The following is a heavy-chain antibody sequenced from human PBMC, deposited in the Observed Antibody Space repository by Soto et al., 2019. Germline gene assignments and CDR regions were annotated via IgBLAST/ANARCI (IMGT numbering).Heavy chain of an antibody. V-gene: IGHV3-48*01. CDR2: ISISSSTI. D-gene: IGHD3-22*01. CDR1: GFTFSSYS. CDR3: ARGAYYYDSSGLSY. J-gene: IGHJ4*02. Sequence: GGSLRLSCAASGFTFSSYSMNWVRQAPGKGLEWLSYISISSSTIYYADSVKGRFTISRDNAKNSLYLQMNSLRAEDTAVYYCARGAYYYDSSGLSYWGQGTLVTVSS.